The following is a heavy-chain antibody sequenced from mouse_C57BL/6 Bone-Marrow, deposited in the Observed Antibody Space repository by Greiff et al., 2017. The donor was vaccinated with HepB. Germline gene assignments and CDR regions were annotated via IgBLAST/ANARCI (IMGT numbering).Heavy chain of an antibody. CDR3: AREGTGREAY. J-gene: IGHJ3*01. CDR2: ISDGGSYT. V-gene: IGHV5-4*01. CDR1: GFTFSSYA. D-gene: IGHD4-1*01. Sequence: EVKLMESGGGLVKPGGSLKLSCAASGFTFSSYAMSWVRQTPEKRLEWVATISDGGSYTYYPDNVKGRFTISRDNAKNHLYLQMSHLKSEDTAMYYCAREGTGREAYWGQGTLVTVSA.